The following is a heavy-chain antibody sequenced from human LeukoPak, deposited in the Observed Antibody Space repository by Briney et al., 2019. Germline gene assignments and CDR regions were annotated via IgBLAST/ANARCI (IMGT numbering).Heavy chain of an antibody. Sequence: GGSLTLSCAASGFTFSNYGMSWVRQAPGKWPESVATIRGSGDTTYYADSVGRRFTISRDNSKNTLYLQMSSLRVEDTAVYYCAKDQGGDSGWWEPIDCWGQGTLVTVSS. D-gene: IGHD6-19*01. V-gene: IGHV3-23*01. J-gene: IGHJ4*02. CDR3: AKDQGGDSGWWEPIDC. CDR2: IRGSGDTT. CDR1: GFTFSNYG.